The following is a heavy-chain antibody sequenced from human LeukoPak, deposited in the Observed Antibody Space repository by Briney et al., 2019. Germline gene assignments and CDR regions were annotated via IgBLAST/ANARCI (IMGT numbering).Heavy chain of an antibody. Sequence: GGSLRLSCAASGFTFSSYAMHWVRQAPGKGLEWVAVISYDGSNKYYADSVKGRFTISRDNSKNTLYLQMNSLRVEDTAVYYCAKVSPGVWYFDLWGRGTLVTVSS. CDR2: ISYDGSNK. CDR3: AKVSPGVWYFDL. D-gene: IGHD7-27*01. V-gene: IGHV3-30-3*01. CDR1: GFTFSSYA. J-gene: IGHJ2*01.